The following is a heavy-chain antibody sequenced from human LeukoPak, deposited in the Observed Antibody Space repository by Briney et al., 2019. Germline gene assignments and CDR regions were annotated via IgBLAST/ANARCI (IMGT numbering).Heavy chain of an antibody. Sequence: PGGSLRLSCAASGFTFSSSGMNWVRQAPGKGLEWVSYLCSATSTIYYADSVKGRFTISRDNAKNSLYLQMNSLRAEDTAVYYCARDVTYYGCDWFDPWGQGTLVTVSS. D-gene: IGHD4-17*01. CDR3: ARDVTYYGCDWFDP. J-gene: IGHJ5*02. CDR1: GFTFSSSG. V-gene: IGHV3-48*04. CDR2: LCSATSTI.